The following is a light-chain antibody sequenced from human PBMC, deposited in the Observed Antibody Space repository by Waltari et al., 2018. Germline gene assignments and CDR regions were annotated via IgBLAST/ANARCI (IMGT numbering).Light chain of an antibody. V-gene: IGKV3-20*01. Sequence: CRARKSVGTSLAWYQQKPEQAPRLLILSASRRAPGIPDGFSCSGSGTDFSLTISRLESEDFAVYYCQHYVRLPATVGQGTKVEI. CDR3: QHYVRLPAT. J-gene: IGKJ1*01. CDR2: SAS. CDR1: KSVGTS.